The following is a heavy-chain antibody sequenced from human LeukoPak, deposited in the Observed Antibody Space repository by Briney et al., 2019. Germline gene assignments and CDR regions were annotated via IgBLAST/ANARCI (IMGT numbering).Heavy chain of an antibody. CDR3: ARGIVGVGNIDY. CDR2: ISSGSSYI. V-gene: IGHV3-21*01. Sequence: PGGSLRLSCAAYGLTFSSYTMHWVRQAPGNGLEWVSSISSGSSYIYYADSVKGRFTISRDNAKNSLYLQMNSLRAEDTAVYYCARGIVGVGNIDYWGQGTLVTVSS. J-gene: IGHJ4*02. CDR1: GLTFSSYT. D-gene: IGHD1-26*01.